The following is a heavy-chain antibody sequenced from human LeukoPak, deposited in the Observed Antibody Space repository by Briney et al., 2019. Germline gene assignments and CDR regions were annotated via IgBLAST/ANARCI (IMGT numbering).Heavy chain of an antibody. CDR2: MKRDGSEI. J-gene: IGHJ4*02. Sequence: GGSLRLSCSASGFTFSTYWMSWVRQAPGKGLEWVANMKRDGSEIYYVDSVKGRFTISRDNSKNALYLQMNSLRAEDTAVYYCAKKTIAVAGPFDYWGQGTLVTVSS. V-gene: IGHV3-7*03. CDR3: AKKTIAVAGPFDY. D-gene: IGHD6-19*01. CDR1: GFTFSTYW.